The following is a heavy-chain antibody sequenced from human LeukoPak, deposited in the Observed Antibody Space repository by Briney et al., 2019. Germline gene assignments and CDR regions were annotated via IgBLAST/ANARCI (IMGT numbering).Heavy chain of an antibody. J-gene: IGHJ4*02. CDR2: IKKDGIEK. D-gene: IGHD2-2*01. CDR1: GFTLSSDW. V-gene: IGHV3-7*01. CDR3: ARGRYSSRSGGYYFDI. Sequence: PGGSLRLSCVVSGFTLSSDWMSWVRQAPGKGLEWVANIKKDGIEKYYVESVKGRFTISRDNAKNSLSLQMNSLRAEDMAVYYCARGRYSSRSGGYYFDIWGQGTLVTVSS.